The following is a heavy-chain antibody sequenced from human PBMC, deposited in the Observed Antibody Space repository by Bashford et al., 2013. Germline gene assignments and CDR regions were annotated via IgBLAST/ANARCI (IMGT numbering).Heavy chain of an antibody. CDR3: AKDQRGYNQSFDS. D-gene: IGHD5-18*01. CDR2: SRSRDGNT. V-gene: IGHV3-23*01. Sequence: VRQAPGKGLEWVSRSRSRDGNTFYADFVKGRFTISRDNSKNTLYLQMNSLRAEDTALYYCAKDQRGYNQSFDSWGQGTLVTVSS. J-gene: IGHJ4*02.